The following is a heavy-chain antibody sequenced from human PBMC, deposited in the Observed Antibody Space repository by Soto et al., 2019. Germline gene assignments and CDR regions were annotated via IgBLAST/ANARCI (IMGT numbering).Heavy chain of an antibody. CDR3: ARHHSSGWYYCYCGMDV. CDR2: IYYSGST. J-gene: IGHJ6*02. Sequence: SETLSLTCTVSGGSISSYYWSWIRQPPGKGLEWIGYIYYSGSTNYNPSLKSRVTISVDTSKNQFSLKLSSVTAADTAVYYCARHHSSGWYYCYCGMDVWGQGTTVTVSS. D-gene: IGHD6-19*01. V-gene: IGHV4-59*08. CDR1: GGSISSYY.